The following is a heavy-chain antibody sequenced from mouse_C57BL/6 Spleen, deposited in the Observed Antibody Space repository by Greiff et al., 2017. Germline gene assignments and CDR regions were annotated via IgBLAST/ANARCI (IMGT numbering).Heavy chain of an antibody. CDR3: ARESDYDNYFDY. Sequence: EVQLQESGPGLVKPSQSLSLTCSVTGYSITSGYYWNWIRQFPGNKLEWMGYISYDGSNNYNPSLKNRISITRDTSKNQFFLKLNSVTTEDTATYYCARESDYDNYFDYWGQGTTLTVSS. V-gene: IGHV3-6*01. J-gene: IGHJ2*01. CDR2: ISYDGSN. D-gene: IGHD2-4*01. CDR1: GYSITSGYY.